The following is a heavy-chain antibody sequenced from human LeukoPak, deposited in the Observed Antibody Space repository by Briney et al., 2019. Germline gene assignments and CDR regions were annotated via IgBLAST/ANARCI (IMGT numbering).Heavy chain of an antibody. CDR3: ARRRYYDSSGLHYFDY. V-gene: IGHV5-51*01. Sequence: GESLKISGKGSGYSFTSYWIGWVRQIPGKGLGWIGIIYPGDSDTRYSPSFQGQVTISADKSISTAYLQWSSLKASDTAMYYCARRRYYDSSGLHYFDYWGQGTLVTVSS. CDR2: IYPGDSDT. D-gene: IGHD3-22*01. CDR1: GYSFTSYW. J-gene: IGHJ4*02.